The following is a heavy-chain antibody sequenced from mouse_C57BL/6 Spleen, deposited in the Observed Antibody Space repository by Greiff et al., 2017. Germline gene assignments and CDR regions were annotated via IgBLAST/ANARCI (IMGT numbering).Heavy chain of an antibody. J-gene: IGHJ1*03. CDR2: INYDGSST. D-gene: IGHD1-1*01. CDR1: GFTFSDYY. Sequence: EVMLVESEGGLVQPGSSMKLSCTASGFTFSDYYMAWVRQVPEKGLEWVANINYDGSSTYYLDSLKSRFIISRDNAKNILYLQMSSLKSEDTATYYCAREDYYGSSYVYFDVWGTGTTVTVSS. CDR3: AREDYYGSSYVYFDV. V-gene: IGHV5-16*01.